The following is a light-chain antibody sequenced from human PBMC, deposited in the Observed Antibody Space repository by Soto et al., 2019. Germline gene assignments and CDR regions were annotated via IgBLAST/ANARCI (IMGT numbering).Light chain of an antibody. CDR1: SSNIGSNT. V-gene: IGLV1-44*01. Sequence: QSVLTQPPSASGTPGQRVTMFCSGSSSNIGSNTINWYQQIPGTAPKLLIYSNNQRPSGGPDRFSGSKSGTSASLTISGLQSEYEADFYCSAWDDSLNGLVFGGGTKLTVL. CDR2: SNN. J-gene: IGLJ3*02. CDR3: SAWDDSLNGLV.